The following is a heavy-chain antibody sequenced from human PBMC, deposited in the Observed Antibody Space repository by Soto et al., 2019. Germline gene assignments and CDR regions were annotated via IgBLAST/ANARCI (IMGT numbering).Heavy chain of an antibody. V-gene: IGHV3-66*01. CDR1: GFTVSSNY. J-gene: IGHJ6*03. D-gene: IGHD1-26*01. CDR2: IYSGGST. CDR3: ARGVRAPFYYYYYIDV. Sequence: EVQLVESGGGLVQPGGSLRLSCAASGFTVSSNYMSWVRQAPGKGLEWVSVIYSGGSTYYADSVKGRFTISRDNSKNTLYLQLNSLTAEDTAVYYCARGVRAPFYYYYYIDVRGKGTTVTVSS.